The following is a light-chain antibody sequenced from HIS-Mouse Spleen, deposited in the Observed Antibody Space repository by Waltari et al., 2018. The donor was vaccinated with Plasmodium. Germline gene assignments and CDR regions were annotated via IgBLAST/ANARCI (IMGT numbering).Light chain of an antibody. J-gene: IGKJ2*01. CDR3: QQYNNWPYT. Sequence: EIVMTQSPATLSVSPGERATLSCRASQSVSSNLAWYQQKPGQAPRLLIYGASTSATGSPARFSGSGSGREFTLTISSLQSEEFAVYYCQQYNNWPYTFGQGSKLEIK. CDR1: QSVSSN. CDR2: GAS. V-gene: IGKV3-15*01.